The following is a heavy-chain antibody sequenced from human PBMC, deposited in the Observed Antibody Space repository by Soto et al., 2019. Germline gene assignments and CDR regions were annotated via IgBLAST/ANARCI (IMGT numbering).Heavy chain of an antibody. CDR2: ISYDGSNK. D-gene: IGHD2-2*01. V-gene: IGHV3-30-3*01. Sequence: GGSLRLSCAASGFTFSSYAMHWVRQAPGKGLEWVAVISYDGSNKYYADSVKGRFTISRDNSKNTLYLQMNGLRAEDTAVYYCAREEDQLLFDYWGQGTLVTVSS. CDR1: GFTFSSYA. CDR3: AREEDQLLFDY. J-gene: IGHJ4*02.